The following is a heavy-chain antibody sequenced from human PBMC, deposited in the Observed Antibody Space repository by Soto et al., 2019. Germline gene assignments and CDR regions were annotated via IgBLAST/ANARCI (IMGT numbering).Heavy chain of an antibody. J-gene: IGHJ3*02. CDR3: AKECDLPTVVTGAFDI. D-gene: IGHD2-15*01. CDR1: GFTFSSYG. V-gene: IGHV3-30*18. Sequence: PGGSLRLSCAASGFTFSSYGMHWVRQAPGKGLEWVAVISYDGSNKYYADSVKGRFTISRDNSKNTLYLQMNSLRAEDTAVYYSAKECDLPTVVTGAFDIWGQGTMVTVSS. CDR2: ISYDGSNK.